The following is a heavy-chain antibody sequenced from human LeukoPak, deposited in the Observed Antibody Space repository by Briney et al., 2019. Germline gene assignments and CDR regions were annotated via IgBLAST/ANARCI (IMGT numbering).Heavy chain of an antibody. Sequence: GGSLRLSCAASGFTFSSYAMNWVRQAPGKGLECISTISDDSSFTYYADSVKGRSAISRDDSKNTLYLQMNNLKVEDTAVYYCAKGRCSGVGCDSFHSWGQGALVTVSS. J-gene: IGHJ4*02. D-gene: IGHD2-15*01. CDR1: GFTFSSYA. V-gene: IGHV3-23*01. CDR3: AKGRCSGVGCDSFHS. CDR2: ISDDSSFT.